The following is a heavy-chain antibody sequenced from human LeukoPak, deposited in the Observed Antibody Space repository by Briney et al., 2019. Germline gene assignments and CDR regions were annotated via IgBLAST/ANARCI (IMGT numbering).Heavy chain of an antibody. CDR2: IYSGDYT. D-gene: IGHD3-10*01. J-gene: IGHJ4*02. V-gene: IGHV3-53*01. Sequence: PGGSLRLSCAPSGFTVSSNHMSWVRQAPGKGLEWVSVIYSGDYTYYADSVKGRFTISRDNSKNTLYLHMNNLRAEDTAVYYCARAGSYYPFDYWGQGTLVTVSS. CDR1: GFTVSSNH. CDR3: ARAGSYYPFDY.